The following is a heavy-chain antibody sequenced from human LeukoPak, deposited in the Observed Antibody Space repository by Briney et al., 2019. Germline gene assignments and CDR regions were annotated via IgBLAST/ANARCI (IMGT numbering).Heavy chain of an antibody. CDR1: GGSFSGYY. CDR2: INHSGST. CDR3: ARGRDGYNYYYYYMDV. D-gene: IGHD5-24*01. J-gene: IGHJ6*03. Sequence: SETLSLTCAVYGGSFSGYYWSWIRQPPGKGLEWIGEINHSGSTNYNPSLKSRVTISVDTSKNQFSLKLSSVTAADTAVYYCARGRDGYNYYYYYMDVWGEGTTVTVSS. V-gene: IGHV4-34*01.